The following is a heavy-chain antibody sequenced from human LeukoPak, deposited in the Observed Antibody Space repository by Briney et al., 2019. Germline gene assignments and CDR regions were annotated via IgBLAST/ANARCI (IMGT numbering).Heavy chain of an antibody. CDR1: GFTFSSYA. D-gene: IGHD3-10*01. Sequence: TGGSLRLSCAASGFTFSSYAMSWVRQAPGKGLEWVSAISGSGGSTFYADSVKGRFTISRDNSKNTLYLQMNSLRAEDTAVYYCAKDPVRGLTYYFYYMDVWGKGTTVTVSS. V-gene: IGHV3-23*01. J-gene: IGHJ6*03. CDR2: ISGSGGST. CDR3: AKDPVRGLTYYFYYMDV.